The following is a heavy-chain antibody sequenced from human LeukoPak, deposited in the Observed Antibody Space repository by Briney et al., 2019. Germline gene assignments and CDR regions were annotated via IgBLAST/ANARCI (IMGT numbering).Heavy chain of an antibody. CDR1: GGSISSYY. CDR2: IYYSGST. D-gene: IGHD2-8*01. Sequence: SETLSLTCTVSGGSISSYYWSWIRQPPGKGLEWIGYIYYSGSTNYNPSLKSRVTISVDTSKSQFSLKLSSVTAADTAVYYCARPYCTNGVCYPGDAFDIWGQGTMVTVSS. J-gene: IGHJ3*02. CDR3: ARPYCTNGVCYPGDAFDI. V-gene: IGHV4-59*08.